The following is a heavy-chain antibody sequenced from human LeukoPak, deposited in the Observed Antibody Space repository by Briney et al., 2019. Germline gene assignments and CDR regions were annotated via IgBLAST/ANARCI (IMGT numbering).Heavy chain of an antibody. CDR3: ARNGPGGYYFDF. CDR2: IWYDGSNK. CDR1: GFTFSSYG. D-gene: IGHD2-8*02. V-gene: IGHV3-33*01. Sequence: PGGSLRLSCAASGFTFSSYGMHWVRQAPGKGLEWVAVIWYDGSNKYYADSVKGRFTISRDNSKNTLYLQMNSLRAEDTAVYYCARNGPGGYYFDFWGQGTLVTVSS. J-gene: IGHJ4*02.